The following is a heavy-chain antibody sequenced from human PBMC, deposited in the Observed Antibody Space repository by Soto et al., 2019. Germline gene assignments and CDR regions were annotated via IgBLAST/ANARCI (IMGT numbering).Heavy chain of an antibody. V-gene: IGHV1-58*02. CDR2: IVVGSGNT. CDR3: AADRYYDILTGPPSLRMDV. D-gene: IGHD3-9*01. J-gene: IGHJ6*03. Sequence: SVKVSCKASGFTFTSSAMQWVRQARGQRLEWIGWIVVGSGNTNYAQKFQERVTITRDMSTSTAYMELSSLRSEDTAVYYCAADRYYDILTGPPSLRMDVWGKGTTVTVSS. CDR1: GFTFTSSA.